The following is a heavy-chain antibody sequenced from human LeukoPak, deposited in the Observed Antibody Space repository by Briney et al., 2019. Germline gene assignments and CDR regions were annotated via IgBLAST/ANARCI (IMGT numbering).Heavy chain of an antibody. CDR3: ARVGYSSSWPGYYYYGMDV. J-gene: IGHJ6*02. Sequence: PGRSLRLSCAASGFTVSSYEMNWVRQAPGKGLEWVSYISSSGSTIYYADSVKGRFTISRDNAKNSLYLQMNSLRAEDTAVYYCARVGYSSSWPGYYYYGMDVWGQGTTVTVSS. V-gene: IGHV3-48*03. D-gene: IGHD6-13*01. CDR2: ISSSGSTI. CDR1: GFTVSSYE.